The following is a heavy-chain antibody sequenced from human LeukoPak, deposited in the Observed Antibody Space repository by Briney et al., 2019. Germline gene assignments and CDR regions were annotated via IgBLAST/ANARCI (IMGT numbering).Heavy chain of an antibody. CDR1: GGTFSSYA. J-gene: IGHJ4*02. Sequence: ASVKVSCKASGGTFSSYAISWVRQAPGHGLEWMGGIIPIFGTANYAQKFQGRVTVTADESTSTAYMELSSLRSEDTAVYYCAGSITMVRGVLDYWGQGTLVTVSS. CDR2: IIPIFGTA. V-gene: IGHV1-69*01. D-gene: IGHD3-10*01. CDR3: AGSITMVRGVLDY.